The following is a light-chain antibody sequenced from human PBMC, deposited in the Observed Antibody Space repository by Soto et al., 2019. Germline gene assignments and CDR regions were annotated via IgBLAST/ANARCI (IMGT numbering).Light chain of an antibody. J-gene: IGKJ3*01. CDR2: GAS. CDR3: QQYGSSPRVT. V-gene: IGKV3-20*01. Sequence: EIVLTQSPGTLSLSPGERATLSCRASQSVSSSYLAWYQQKPGQAPRLLIYGASSRAAGSPDRFSGSGSGTDVTLTISRLEPEDFAVYYCQQYGSSPRVTFGPGTKVDIK. CDR1: QSVSSSY.